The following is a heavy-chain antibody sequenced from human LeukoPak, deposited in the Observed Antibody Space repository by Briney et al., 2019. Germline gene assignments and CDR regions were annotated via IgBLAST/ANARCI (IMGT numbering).Heavy chain of an antibody. CDR3: AKMELKGIAAAGLKY. D-gene: IGHD6-13*01. V-gene: IGHV3-30-3*02. J-gene: IGHJ4*02. CDR2: ISYDGSNK. CDR1: GFTFSSYA. Sequence: GRSLRLSCAASGFTFSSYAMHWVRQAPGKGLEWVAVISYDGSNKYYADSVKGRFTISRDNSKNTLYLQMNSLRAEDTAVYYCAKMELKGIAAAGLKYWGQGTLVTVSS.